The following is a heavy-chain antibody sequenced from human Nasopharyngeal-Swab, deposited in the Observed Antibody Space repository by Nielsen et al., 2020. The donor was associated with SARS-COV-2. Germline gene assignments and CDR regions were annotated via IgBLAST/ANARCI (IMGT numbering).Heavy chain of an antibody. Sequence: GGSLRLSCAASGLTFNNYGIHWVRQAPGKGLEWVSAISSTGDYIYYAASVKGRFTISRDNAKNSLYLQMNSLRAEDAAVYYCVRDTPAMFAYWGQGTLVTVSS. CDR3: VRDTPAMFAY. V-gene: IGHV3-21*01. CDR2: ISSTGDYI. CDR1: GLTFNNYG. J-gene: IGHJ4*02.